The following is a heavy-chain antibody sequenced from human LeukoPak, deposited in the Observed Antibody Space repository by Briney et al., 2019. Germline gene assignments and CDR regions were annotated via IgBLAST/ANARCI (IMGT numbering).Heavy chain of an antibody. Sequence: SETLSLTCTVPGGSISSYYWSWIRQPPGKGLEWIGYIYYSGSTNYNPSLKSRVTISVDTSKNQFSLKLSSVTAADTAVYYCARVRDDYGDYHFDYWGQGTLVTVSS. D-gene: IGHD4-17*01. CDR1: GGSISSYY. CDR2: IYYSGST. CDR3: ARVRDDYGDYHFDY. V-gene: IGHV4-59*01. J-gene: IGHJ4*02.